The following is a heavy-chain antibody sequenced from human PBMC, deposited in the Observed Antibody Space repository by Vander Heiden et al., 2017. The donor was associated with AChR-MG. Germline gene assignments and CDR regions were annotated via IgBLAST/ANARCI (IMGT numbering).Heavy chain of an antibody. J-gene: IGHJ4*02. CDR3: LATGGIVSD. V-gene: IGHV3-30-3*01. CDR2: ISYDGTNK. CDR1: GFTVSTFS. D-gene: IGHD2-15*01. Sequence: VQLVESGGGVVQPGRSPRVSCVASGFTVSTFSMHWVRQAPGKGLEWVAVISYDGTNKYYADSVKGRFTISRDNSKNTLFLQMNSLGAEYSAVYYCLATGGIVSDWGQGTLVTGSS.